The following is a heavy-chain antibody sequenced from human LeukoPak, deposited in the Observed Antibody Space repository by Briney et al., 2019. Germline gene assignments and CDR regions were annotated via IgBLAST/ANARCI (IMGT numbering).Heavy chain of an antibody. Sequence: GGSLRLSCAASGFTFSSYAMSWVRQAPGKGLEWVSAISGSGGSTYYADSVKGRFTISRDNSKNTLYLQMNSLRAEETAVYYCAKDPRGDRAHYFDYWGQGTLVTVSS. CDR1: GFTFSSYA. V-gene: IGHV3-23*01. CDR3: AKDPRGDRAHYFDY. J-gene: IGHJ4*02. D-gene: IGHD3-10*01. CDR2: ISGSGGST.